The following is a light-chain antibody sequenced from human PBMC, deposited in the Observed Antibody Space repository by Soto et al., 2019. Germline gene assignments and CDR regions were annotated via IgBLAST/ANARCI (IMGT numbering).Light chain of an antibody. V-gene: IGLV2-14*01. J-gene: IGLJ2*01. CDR1: SSDVGGYNY. CDR3: SSYTSSSTVV. Sequence: QSALTQPASVSGSPGQSLTICCTGTSSDVGGYNYVSWYPQHPGKAPKVMIYDVSNRPSGVSNRLSGSKSGNTASLTISGLQAEDEADYYCSSYTSSSTVVFGVGTMRTVL. CDR2: DVS.